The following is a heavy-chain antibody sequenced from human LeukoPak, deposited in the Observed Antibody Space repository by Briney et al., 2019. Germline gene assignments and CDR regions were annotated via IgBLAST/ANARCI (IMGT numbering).Heavy chain of an antibody. CDR2: IIPILGIA. CDR3: ARGYCSSTSCSNWFDP. D-gene: IGHD2-2*01. J-gene: IGHJ5*02. V-gene: IGHV1-69*04. CDR1: GGTFSSYA. Sequence: SVKVSCKASGGTFSSYAISWVRQAPGQGLEWMGRIIPILGIANYAQKFQGRVTITADKSTSTAYMELSSLRSEDTAVYYCARGYCSSTSCSNWFDPWGQGTLVTVSS.